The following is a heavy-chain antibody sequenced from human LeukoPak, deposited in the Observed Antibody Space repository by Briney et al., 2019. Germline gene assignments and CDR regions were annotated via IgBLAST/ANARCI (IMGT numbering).Heavy chain of an antibody. D-gene: IGHD1-26*01. CDR1: GFTFSTSA. CDR3: ASGSYHEH. Sequence: GGSLRLSCAASGFTFSTSAMHWVRQAPGKGLEWVAVMSYDGSNKYYADSAKGRFTISRDNSRNTLSLQMSSLRAEDTAVYYCASGSYHEHWGQGTLVTVSS. J-gene: IGHJ4*02. CDR2: MSYDGSNK. V-gene: IGHV3-30*15.